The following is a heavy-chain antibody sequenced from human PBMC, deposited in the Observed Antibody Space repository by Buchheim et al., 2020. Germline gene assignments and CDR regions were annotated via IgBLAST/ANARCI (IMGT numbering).Heavy chain of an antibody. CDR1: GFTFSRYG. CDR2: LRSDGTKK. CDR3: ARDDDTNSRYSRLLS. Sequence: QLVESGGGVVQSGESLGLSCAASGFTFSRYGMHWVRQAPGKGLEWVAVLRSDGTKKYYADSVKGRFTISRDTSKNTLYLQMNSLRAEDTAVYYCARDDDTNSRYSRLLSRGQGTL. D-gene: IGHD2-15*01. J-gene: IGHJ4*02. V-gene: IGHV3-33*01.